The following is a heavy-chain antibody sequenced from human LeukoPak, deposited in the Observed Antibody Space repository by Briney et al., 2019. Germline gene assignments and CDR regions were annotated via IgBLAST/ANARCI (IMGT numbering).Heavy chain of an antibody. CDR1: GGTFSSYA. CDR2: IIPIFGTA. D-gene: IGHD3-22*01. J-gene: IGHJ6*02. V-gene: IGHV1-69*13. CDR3: AKGGPPPYYYYDSSGYPPGDV. Sequence: ASVKVSCTASGGTFSSYAISWVRQAPGQGLEWMGGIIPIFGTANYAQKFQGRVTITADESTSTAYMELSSLRSEDTAVYYCAKGGPPPYYYYDSSGYPPGDVWGQGTTVTVSS.